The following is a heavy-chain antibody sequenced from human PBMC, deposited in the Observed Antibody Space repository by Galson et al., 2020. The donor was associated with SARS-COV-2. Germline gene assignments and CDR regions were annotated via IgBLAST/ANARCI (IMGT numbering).Heavy chain of an antibody. CDR2: ISYDGSNK. J-gene: IGHJ4*02. CDR3: ARGAITMVRGAPYYLDY. V-gene: IGHV3-30-3*01. Sequence: GESLKISCAASGFTFSSYAMHWVRQAPGKGLEWVAVISYDGSNKSYAHSVKGRFTISRDNSKNTLYLQMNSLRAEDTAVYYCARGAITMVRGAPYYLDYWGQGTLVTVSS. D-gene: IGHD3-10*01. CDR1: GFTFSSYA.